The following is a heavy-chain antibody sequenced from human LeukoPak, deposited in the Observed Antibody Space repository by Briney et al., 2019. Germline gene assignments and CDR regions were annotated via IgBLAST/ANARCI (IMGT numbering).Heavy chain of an antibody. D-gene: IGHD5-18*01. V-gene: IGHV3-23*01. CDR3: AKDQGYSYGFTFDY. J-gene: IGHJ4*02. Sequence: GGSLRLSCAASGFTFSSYAMSWVRQAPGKGLEWVSAISGSGGSTYYTDSVKGRFTISRDNSKNTLYLQMNSLRAEDTAVYYCAKDQGYSYGFTFDYWGQGTLVTVSS. CDR1: GFTFSSYA. CDR2: ISGSGGST.